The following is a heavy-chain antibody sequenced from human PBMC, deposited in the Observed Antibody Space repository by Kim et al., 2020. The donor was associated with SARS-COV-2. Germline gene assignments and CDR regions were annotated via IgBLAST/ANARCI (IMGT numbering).Heavy chain of an antibody. CDR1: GFTFSSHW. D-gene: IGHD3-9*01. J-gene: IGHJ4*02. V-gene: IGHV3-7*01. CDR2: IKKDGSEK. Sequence: GGSLRLSCAASGFTFSSHWMNSVRQAPGKGLEWVASIKKDGSEKYYVDSVKGRFTISRDNAKNSLFLQMNSLTAEDTAVYYCVKDADWASAYWGQGALVTVSS. CDR3: VKDADWASAY.